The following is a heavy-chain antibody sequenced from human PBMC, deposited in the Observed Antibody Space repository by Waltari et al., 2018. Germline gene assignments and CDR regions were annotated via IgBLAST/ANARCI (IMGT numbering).Heavy chain of an antibody. V-gene: IGHV4-39*07. CDR2: IYYSAYT. CDR3: ARDPAPSDYFDS. D-gene: IGHD6-6*01. J-gene: IGHJ4*02. Sequence: QLQLQESGPGLVRPSETLSLTCTVSGGAISSSIYYWGWIRQPPGKGLAWIGNIYYSAYTYFNPYLKSRVTISSDTSRNQFSLKLTSVTAADTAVYYCARDPAPSDYFDSWGQGTLVTVSS. CDR1: GGAISSSIYY.